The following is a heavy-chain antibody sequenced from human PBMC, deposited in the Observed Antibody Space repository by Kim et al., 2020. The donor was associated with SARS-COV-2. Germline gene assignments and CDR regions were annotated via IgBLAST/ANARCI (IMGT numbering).Heavy chain of an antibody. CDR3: ATSPAVAGTYYYYGMDV. J-gene: IGHJ6*02. D-gene: IGHD6-19*01. V-gene: IGHV1-24*01. Sequence: KFQGRVTMTEDTSTDTAYMELSSLRSEDTAVYYCATSPAVAGTYYYYGMDVWGQGTTVTVSS.